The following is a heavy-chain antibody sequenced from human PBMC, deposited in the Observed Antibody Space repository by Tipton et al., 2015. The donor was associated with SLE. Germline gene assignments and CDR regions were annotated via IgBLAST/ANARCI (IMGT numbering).Heavy chain of an antibody. D-gene: IGHD4-17*01. J-gene: IGHJ3*02. CDR3: AKGGGYGDYYHDAFDI. CDR2: IRYDGSNK. V-gene: IGHV3-30*02. CDR1: GFTFSSYG. Sequence: SLRLSCAASGFTFSSYGMHWVRQAPGKGLEWVAVIRYDGSNKYYADSVKGRFTISRDNSKNTLYLQMNSLRAEDTAVYYCAKGGGYGDYYHDAFDIWGQGTMVTVSS.